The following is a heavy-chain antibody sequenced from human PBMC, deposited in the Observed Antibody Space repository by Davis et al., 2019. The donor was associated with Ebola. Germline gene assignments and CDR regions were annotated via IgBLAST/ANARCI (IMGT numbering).Heavy chain of an antibody. CDR3: ARSAAQYYYDSSNYYSTAGTDFDY. Sequence: SETLSLTCTVSDDSVSSGSYYWSWIRQPPGKGLEWIGYIYYSWNTNYNPSLKSRVTISVDTPKNQFSLKLSSVTAADTAVYYCARSAAQYYYDSSNYYSTAGTDFDYWGQGTLVTVSS. CDR1: DDSVSSGSYY. V-gene: IGHV4-61*01. J-gene: IGHJ4*02. CDR2: IYYSWNT. D-gene: IGHD3-22*01.